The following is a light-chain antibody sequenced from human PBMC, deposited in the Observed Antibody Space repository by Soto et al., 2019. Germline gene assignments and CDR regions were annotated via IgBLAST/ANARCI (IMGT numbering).Light chain of an antibody. CDR3: CSYAGNSWV. Sequence: QSALTQPRSVSGSPGQSVTISCTGTSSDVGGYNYVSWYQQHPGKVPKLIIFGVSKRPSGVPDRFSGSKSDNTASLTISGLRAEDEANYYCCSYAGNSWVFGGGTQLTVL. V-gene: IGLV2-11*01. J-gene: IGLJ3*02. CDR1: SSDVGGYNY. CDR2: GVS.